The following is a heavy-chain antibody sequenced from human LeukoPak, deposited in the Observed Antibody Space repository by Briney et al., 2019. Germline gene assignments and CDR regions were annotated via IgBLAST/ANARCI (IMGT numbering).Heavy chain of an antibody. CDR1: GFTLSSYA. Sequence: GGSLRLSCAASGFTLSSYAMSWVRQAPGKGLEWVSAISGNGDSTYYADSVKGRLTISRDNSKNTLYLQMNSLRAEDRAVYNCARGRGSYSLDYWGQGTLVTVSS. V-gene: IGHV3-23*01. CDR3: ARGRGSYSLDY. J-gene: IGHJ4*02. D-gene: IGHD3-10*01. CDR2: ISGNGDST.